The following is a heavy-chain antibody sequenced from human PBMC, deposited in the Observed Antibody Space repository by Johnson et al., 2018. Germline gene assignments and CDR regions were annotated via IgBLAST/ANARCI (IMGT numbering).Heavy chain of an antibody. CDR3: GSDGRFLGWLPHDAFDI. CDR1: GFTFSSYS. V-gene: IGHV3-21*01. D-gene: IGHD3-3*01. J-gene: IGHJ3*02. Sequence: EVQLVESGGGLVKPGGSLRLSCAASGFTFSSYSMNWVRQAPGKGLEWVSSISSSSSYIYYADSVKGRFTIPRDNPKNSLYLQMNSLGAEDTAVYYWGSDGRFLGWLPHDAFDIWGQGTMVTVSS. CDR2: ISSSSSYI.